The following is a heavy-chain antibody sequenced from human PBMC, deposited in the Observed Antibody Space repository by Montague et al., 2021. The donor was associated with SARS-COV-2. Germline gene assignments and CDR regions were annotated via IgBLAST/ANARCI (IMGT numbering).Heavy chain of an antibody. Sequence: TLSLTCTVSGDSIRSGTYYWNWVRQPAGKGLEWIGRIYTSGSTNYNPSLKSRVTMSVDTSKNQFSLKLSSVTAADTAVYYCARDQPAYCTGGNCHPFDYWGQGTLVTVSS. J-gene: IGHJ4*02. CDR1: GDSIRSGTYY. D-gene: IGHD2-15*01. V-gene: IGHV4-61*02. CDR2: IYTSGST. CDR3: ARDQPAYCTGGNCHPFDY.